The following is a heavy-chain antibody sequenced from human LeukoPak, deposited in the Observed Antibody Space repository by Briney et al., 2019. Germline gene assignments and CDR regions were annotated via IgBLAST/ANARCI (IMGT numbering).Heavy chain of an antibody. J-gene: IGHJ4*02. CDR1: GYSISSGYY. CDR3: ARVSRDYYDSSGYYEHYFDY. V-gene: IGHV4-38-2*02. Sequence: PSETLSLTCTVSGYSISSGYYWGWIRQPPGKGLEWIGSIYHSGSTYYNPSLKSRVTISVDTSKNQFSLKLSSVTAADTAVYYCARVSRDYYDSSGYYEHYFDYWGQGTLVTVSS. D-gene: IGHD3-22*01. CDR2: IYHSGST.